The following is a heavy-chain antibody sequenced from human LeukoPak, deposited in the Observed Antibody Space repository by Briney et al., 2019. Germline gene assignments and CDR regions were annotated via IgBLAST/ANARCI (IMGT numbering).Heavy chain of an antibody. V-gene: IGHV4-39*07. CDR3: ARGGSSSLRGMDV. D-gene: IGHD6-6*01. CDR1: GGSLSSSSNSY. J-gene: IGHJ6*03. CDR2: IYYSGST. Sequence: PSETLSLTCTASGGSLSSSSNSYWGWIRQPPGKGLEWIGSIYYSGSTYYNPSLKSRVTISVDTSKNQFSLKLSSVTAADTAVYYCARGGSSSLRGMDVWGKGTTVTVSS.